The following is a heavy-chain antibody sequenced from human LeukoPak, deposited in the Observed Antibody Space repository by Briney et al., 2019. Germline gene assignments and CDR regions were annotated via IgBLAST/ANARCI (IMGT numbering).Heavy chain of an antibody. V-gene: IGHV4-38-2*01. J-gene: IGHJ4*02. D-gene: IGHD3-10*01. CDR1: GYSISNGYY. CDR2: LYHSDSA. Sequence: KTSETLSLTCAVSGYSISNGYYWVWIRQPPGRGLEWIGSLYHSDSAYYNTSLRSRVSMSVDTSKNQFSLKLSSVTAADTAVYYCVRITIGSLAGLGELLYESNFDYWGQGTLVTVSS. CDR3: VRITIGSLAGLGELLYESNFDY.